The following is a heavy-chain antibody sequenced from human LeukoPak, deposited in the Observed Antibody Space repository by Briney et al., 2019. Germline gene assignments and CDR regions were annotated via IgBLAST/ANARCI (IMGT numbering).Heavy chain of an antibody. CDR1: GFTFSNHW. Sequence: GGSLRLSCVASGFTFSNHWMHWVRQVPGKGLVWVSRIDVGGSSTSYADSVKGRFSISRDNGENTLYLQMNSLRVEDMAVYYYARGPGSSGGAYVGDYWGHGTLVTVSS. CDR2: IDVGGSST. CDR3: ARGPGSSGGAYVGDY. D-gene: IGHD3-22*01. J-gene: IGHJ4*01. V-gene: IGHV3-74*01.